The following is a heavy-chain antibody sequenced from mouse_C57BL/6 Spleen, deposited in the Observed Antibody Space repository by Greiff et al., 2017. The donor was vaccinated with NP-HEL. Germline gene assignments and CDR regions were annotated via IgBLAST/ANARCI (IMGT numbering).Heavy chain of an antibody. Sequence: VHVKQSGPELVKPGASVKISCKASGYSFTDYNMNWVKQSNGKSLEWIGVINPNYGTTSYNQKFKGKATLTVDQSSSTAYMQLNSLTSEDSAVYYCAREGMVTTGYFDYWGQGTTLTVSS. CDR2: INPNYGTT. J-gene: IGHJ2*01. CDR3: AREGMVTTGYFDY. D-gene: IGHD2-2*01. CDR1: GYSFTDYN. V-gene: IGHV1-39*01.